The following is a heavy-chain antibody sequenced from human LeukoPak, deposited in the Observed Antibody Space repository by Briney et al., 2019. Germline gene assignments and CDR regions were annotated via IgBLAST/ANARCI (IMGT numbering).Heavy chain of an antibody. D-gene: IGHD3-16*01. CDR3: ASEILGVYFDY. J-gene: IGHJ4*02. Sequence: GGSLRLSCAASGFTFSSYDMHWVRQVTGKGLEWVSGIGIVGDTYYAGSVKGRFTISRENAKNSLYLQMNSLRAEDTAVYYCASEILGVYFDYWGQGTLVTVSS. CDR1: GFTFSSYD. CDR2: IGIVGDT. V-gene: IGHV3-13*01.